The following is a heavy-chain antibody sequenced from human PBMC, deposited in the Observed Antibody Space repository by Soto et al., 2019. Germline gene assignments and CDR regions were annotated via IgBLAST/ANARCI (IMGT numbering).Heavy chain of an antibody. CDR1: GFTFSSYE. J-gene: IGHJ6*02. V-gene: IGHV3-48*03. Sequence: EVQLVESGGGLVQPGGSLRLSCAASGFTFSSYEMNWVRQAPGKGLEWVSYISSSGSTIYYADSVKGRFTISRHNAKDSLYLQMNSLRAEDTAVYYCARDHKGGYYYYGMDVWGQGTTVTVSS. CDR2: ISSSGSTI. CDR3: ARDHKGGYYYYGMDV.